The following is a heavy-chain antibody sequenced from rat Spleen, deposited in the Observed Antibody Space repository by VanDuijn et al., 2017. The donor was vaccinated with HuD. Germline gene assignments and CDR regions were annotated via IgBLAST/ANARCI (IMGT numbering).Heavy chain of an antibody. CDR3: TSPFRWFAY. CDR1: GFSLTSNG. J-gene: IGHJ3*01. V-gene: IGHV2S12*01. Sequence: QVQLKESGPGLVQPSQTLSLTCTVSGFSLTSNGVSWVRQPPGKGLEWIAAISSGGITYYNSALKSRLSISRDTSKSQVFLKMNSLQTEDTAIYFCTSPFRWFAYWGQGTLVTVSS. CDR2: ISSGGIT.